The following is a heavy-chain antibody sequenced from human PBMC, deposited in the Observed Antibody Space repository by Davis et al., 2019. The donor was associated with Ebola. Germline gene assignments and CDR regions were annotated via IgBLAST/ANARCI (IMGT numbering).Heavy chain of an antibody. Sequence: PGGSLRLSCAASGFTFSSYSMNWVRQAPGKGLAWVSYISSSSSTIYYADSVKGRFTISRDNAKNSLYLQMNSLRDEDTAVYYCARDLGGRDLWSGYYAASFFDYWGQGTLVTVSS. V-gene: IGHV3-48*02. D-gene: IGHD3-3*01. CDR2: ISSSSSTI. CDR1: GFTFSSYS. CDR3: ARDLGGRDLWSGYYAASFFDY. J-gene: IGHJ4*02.